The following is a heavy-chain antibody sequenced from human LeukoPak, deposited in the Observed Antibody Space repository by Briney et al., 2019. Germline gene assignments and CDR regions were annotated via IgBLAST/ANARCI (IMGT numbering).Heavy chain of an antibody. CDR2: INHSGST. CDR3: ARDPIDFWSGYPQVFDY. Sequence: SETLSLTCAVYGESFSGFHWSWIRQSPGKGLEWIGEINHSGSTDYNTSLKSRVTISVDTSKNQFSLKLSSVTAADTAVYYCARDPIDFWSGYPQVFDYWGQGTQVTVSS. V-gene: IGHV4-34*01. J-gene: IGHJ4*02. D-gene: IGHD3-3*01. CDR1: GESFSGFH.